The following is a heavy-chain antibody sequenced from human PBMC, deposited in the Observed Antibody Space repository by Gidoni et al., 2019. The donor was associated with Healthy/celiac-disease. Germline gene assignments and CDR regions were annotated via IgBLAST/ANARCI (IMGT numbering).Heavy chain of an antibody. D-gene: IGHD3-3*01. J-gene: IGHJ4*02. CDR1: GFTFSSYA. CDR3: AKGTRGRYYDFWSGYGVDY. Sequence: EVQLLESGGGLVQPGGSLRLSCAASGFTFSSYAMSWVRQAPGKGLEWVSAISCSGGSTYYADSVKGRFTISRDNSKNTLYLQMNSLRAEDTAVYYCAKGTRGRYYDFWSGYGVDYWGQGTLVTVSS. CDR2: ISCSGGST. V-gene: IGHV3-23*01.